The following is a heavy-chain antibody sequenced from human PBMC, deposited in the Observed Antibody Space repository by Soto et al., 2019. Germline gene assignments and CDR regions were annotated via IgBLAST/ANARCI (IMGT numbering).Heavy chain of an antibody. CDR1: GFTFSSYA. V-gene: IGHV3-64*01. Sequence: EVQLVESGGGLVQPGGSLRLSCAASGFTFSSYAMHWVRQAPGKGLEYVSAISRNGGSTSYANSVKGRFTISRDNSKNTLSLQLGSLRAEDMAVSYCASALAYASWFAPWGQGTLVTVSS. CDR3: ASALAYASWFAP. J-gene: IGHJ5*02. D-gene: IGHD2-2*01. CDR2: ISRNGGST.